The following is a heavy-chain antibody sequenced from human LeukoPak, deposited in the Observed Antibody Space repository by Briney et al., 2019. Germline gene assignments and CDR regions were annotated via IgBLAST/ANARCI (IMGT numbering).Heavy chain of an antibody. J-gene: IGHJ6*02. CDR2: TYYRSKWYN. V-gene: IGHV6-1*01. Sequence: SPTLSLTFAVSGDSVSINSAAWNWIRQSPSRGLEWLGSTYYRSKWYNDYAVSVKSLITITPDTSKNQFSLPLNSVTPEDTAVYYCARTRMVRESAYYGMDVWGQGTTVTVFS. CDR3: ARTRMVRESAYYGMDV. CDR1: GDSVSINSAA. D-gene: IGHD3-10*01.